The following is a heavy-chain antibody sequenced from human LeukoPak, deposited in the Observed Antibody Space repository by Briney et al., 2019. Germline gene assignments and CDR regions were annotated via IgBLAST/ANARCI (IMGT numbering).Heavy chain of an antibody. J-gene: IGHJ4*02. CDR1: GGSISSHY. D-gene: IGHD3-9*01. CDR2: IYYSGST. Sequence: SETLSLTCTVSGGSISSHYWSWIRQPPGKGLEWIGYIYYSGSTNYNPSFRSRLTISVDTSKNQFSLKLNSVTAADSAMYYCARVVVQYNVLTGSYKRFVIDYWGQGTLVTVSS. CDR3: ARVVVQYNVLTGSYKRFVIDY. V-gene: IGHV4-59*08.